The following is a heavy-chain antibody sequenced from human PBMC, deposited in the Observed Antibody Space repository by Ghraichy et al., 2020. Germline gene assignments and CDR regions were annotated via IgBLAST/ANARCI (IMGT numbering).Heavy chain of an antibody. V-gene: IGHV3-23*01. Sequence: GGSLRLSCAASGFTYSSYAMSWVRQAPGKGLEWVSGINENGGSTHYEDSVKGRFTISRDNSKKTLNLQMNSLRAEDTAVYYCVKDYGDGNPLDYWGQGTMVTVSS. D-gene: IGHD4/OR15-4a*01. J-gene: IGHJ4*02. CDR2: INENGGST. CDR1: GFTYSSYA. CDR3: VKDYGDGNPLDY.